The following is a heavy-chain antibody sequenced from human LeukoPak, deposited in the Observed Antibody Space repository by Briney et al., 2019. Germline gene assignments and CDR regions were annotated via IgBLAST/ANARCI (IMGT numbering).Heavy chain of an antibody. Sequence: SETLSLTCTVSGGSISSSSYYWGWIRQPPGKGLEWIGSIYYSGSTYYNPSLKSRVTISVDTSKNQFSLKLSPVTAADTAVYYCARTMADAFDIWGQGTMVTVSS. V-gene: IGHV4-39*01. CDR2: IYYSGST. CDR1: GGSISSSSYY. D-gene: IGHD3-10*01. J-gene: IGHJ3*02. CDR3: ARTMADAFDI.